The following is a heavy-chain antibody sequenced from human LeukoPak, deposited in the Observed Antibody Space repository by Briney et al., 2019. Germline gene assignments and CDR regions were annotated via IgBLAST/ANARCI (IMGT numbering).Heavy chain of an antibody. CDR3: ARHSLDIVVVISATDSWFDP. Sequence: PSETLSLTCRVSGDSISSRGFYWGWIRQPPGKGLGWMGSTYFSGNTYYNPSLKSRVTPSIDTSKNQFSLKLSSVTAADTAVYYCARHSLDIVVVISATDSWFDPWGQGTLVTVSS. J-gene: IGHJ5*02. D-gene: IGHD2-15*01. V-gene: IGHV4-39*01. CDR1: GDSISSRGFY. CDR2: TYFSGNT.